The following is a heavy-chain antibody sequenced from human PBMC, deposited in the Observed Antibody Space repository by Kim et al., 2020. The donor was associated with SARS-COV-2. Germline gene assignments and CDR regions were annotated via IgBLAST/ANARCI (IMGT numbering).Heavy chain of an antibody. CDR1: GGSLSSSSFF. CDR3: ATLDIVYY. V-gene: IGHV4-39*01. D-gene: IGHD5-12*01. J-gene: IGHJ4*02. Sequence: SETLSLTCTVSGGSLSSSSFFWGWVRQPPGKGLEWIGSIHYGRTSYYSPSLKSRVSISVDTSKNQVSLNLRSVTPADTAVYYCATLDIVYYWGQGTLVTV. CDR2: IHYGRTS.